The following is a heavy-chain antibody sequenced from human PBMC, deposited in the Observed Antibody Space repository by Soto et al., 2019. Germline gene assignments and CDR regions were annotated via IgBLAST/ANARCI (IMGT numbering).Heavy chain of an antibody. Sequence: QVQLVQSGADVKKPGASVKVPCKASGYTFTSYYIHWVRQAPGQGLEWMGWINPNSGGTHYAQKFQGRVTMTGDTSLSTAYMELTSLRSDDTAVYYCARTNIRGNYFYSLDVWGQGTTVTVSS. CDR3: ARTNIRGNYFYSLDV. CDR2: INPNSGGT. CDR1: GYTFTSYY. D-gene: IGHD3-16*01. J-gene: IGHJ6*02. V-gene: IGHV1-2*02.